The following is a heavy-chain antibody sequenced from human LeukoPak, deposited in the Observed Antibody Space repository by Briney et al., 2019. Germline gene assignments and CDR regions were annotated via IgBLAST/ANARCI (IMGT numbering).Heavy chain of an antibody. V-gene: IGHV4-34*01. D-gene: IGHD4-17*01. J-gene: IGHJ1*01. CDR1: GGSFSGYY. Sequence: PSETLSLTCAVYGGSFSGYYWSWIRQPPGKGLEWIGEINHSGSTNYNPSLKSRVTISEDTSKNQLSLKLSSVTAADTAVYYCARAAVTTSRYFQHWGQGTLVTVSS. CDR2: INHSGST. CDR3: ARAAVTTSRYFQH.